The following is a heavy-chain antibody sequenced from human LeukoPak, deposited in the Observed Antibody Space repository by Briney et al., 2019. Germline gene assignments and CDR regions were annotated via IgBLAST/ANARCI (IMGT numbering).Heavy chain of an antibody. D-gene: IGHD6-19*01. CDR1: GGSIGSYY. CDR3: ARHSSGLDY. CDR2: IYYSGST. J-gene: IGHJ4*02. V-gene: IGHV4-39*01. Sequence: SETLSLTCTVSGGSIGSYYWGWIRQPPGNGLEWIGTIYYSGSTYYNPSLKSRVTIFVDTSKNQFSLKLNSVTAADTAVYYCARHSSGLDYWGQGTLVTVSS.